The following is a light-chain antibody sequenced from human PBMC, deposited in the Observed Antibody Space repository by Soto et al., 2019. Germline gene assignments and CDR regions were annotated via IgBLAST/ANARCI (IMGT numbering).Light chain of an antibody. V-gene: IGLV2-8*01. J-gene: IGLJ2*01. CDR1: SSDVGGYNF. CDR2: EVS. CDR3: ISYAGSNNLL. Sequence: QSVLTQSPSASGSPGKSVTISCTGTSSDVGGYNFVSWYQQHPGKAPKLMIYEVSKRPSGVPDRFSGSKSGNTASLTVSGLQAEYEADYYCISYAGSNNLLFGGGTQVTVL.